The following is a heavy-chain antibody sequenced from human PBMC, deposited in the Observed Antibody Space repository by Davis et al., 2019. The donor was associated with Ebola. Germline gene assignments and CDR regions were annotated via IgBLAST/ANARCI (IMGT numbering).Heavy chain of an antibody. Sequence: MPSETLSLTCTVSGGSISSGGYYWSWIRQPPGKGLECIGYIYASAYRNYNPSLKSRVTRTVDPSKNHFSRKLSSVTAAETAVYYCVRHPRGNYASWFDPWGKGTPVTVSS. V-gene: IGHV4-61*03. D-gene: IGHD1-7*01. CDR2: IYASAYR. J-gene: IGHJ5*02. CDR3: VRHPRGNYASWFDP. CDR1: GGSISSGGYY.